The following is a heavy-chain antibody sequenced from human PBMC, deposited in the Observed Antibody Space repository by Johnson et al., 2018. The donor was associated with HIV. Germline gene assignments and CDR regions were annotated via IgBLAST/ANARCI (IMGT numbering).Heavy chain of an antibody. V-gene: IGHV3-30-3*01. J-gene: IGHJ3*02. CDR3: ARGYYDSSGRTGAFDI. CDR1: GFTFSSYA. D-gene: IGHD3-22*01. CDR2: ISYDGSNK. Sequence: QVQLVESGGGVVQPGRSLRLSCAASGFTFSSYAMHWVRQAPGKGLEWVAVISYDGSNKYYADSVKGRFTISRDNSKNTLYLQMNSLRAEYTAVYYCARGYYDSSGRTGAFDIWGQGTMVTVSS.